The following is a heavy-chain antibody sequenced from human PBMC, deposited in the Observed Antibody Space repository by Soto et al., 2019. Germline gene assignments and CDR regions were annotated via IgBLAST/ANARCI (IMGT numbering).Heavy chain of an antibody. CDR1: GYSFTSYW. J-gene: IGHJ6*02. D-gene: IGHD3-3*01. CDR2: IDPSDSYT. Sequence: GESLKISCKGSGYSFTSYWISWVRQMPGKGLEWMGRIDPSDSYTNYSPSFQGHVTISADKSISTAYLQWSSLKASDTAMYYCARLTPKYYDFWSGPAGGYYGMDVWGQGTTVTVSS. V-gene: IGHV5-10-1*01. CDR3: ARLTPKYYDFWSGPAGGYYGMDV.